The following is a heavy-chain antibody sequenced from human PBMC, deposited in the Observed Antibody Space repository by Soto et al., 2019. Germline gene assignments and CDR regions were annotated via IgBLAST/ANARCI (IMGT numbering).Heavy chain of an antibody. V-gene: IGHV1-2*02. CDR2: INPNSGGT. Sequence: VASVKVSCKASGYTFTGYYMHWVRQAPGQGLEWMGWINPNSGGTNYAQKFQGRVTMTRDTSISTAYMELSRLRSDDTAVYYCARDIYSYGYNGMDVWGQGTTVTVSS. CDR3: ARDIYSYGYNGMDV. D-gene: IGHD5-18*01. CDR1: GYTFTGYY. J-gene: IGHJ6*02.